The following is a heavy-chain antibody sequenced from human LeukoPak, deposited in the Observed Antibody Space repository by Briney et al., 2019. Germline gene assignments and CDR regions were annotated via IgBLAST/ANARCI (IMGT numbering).Heavy chain of an antibody. Sequence: SETLSLTCTVSGGSISSYYWSWIRQPPGKGLEWIGYIYYSGSTNYNPSLKSRVTISVDMSKNQFSLKLSSVTAADTAVYYCASRDWGSAFDIWGQGTMVTVSS. V-gene: IGHV4-59*01. J-gene: IGHJ3*02. CDR1: GGSISSYY. D-gene: IGHD2-21*02. CDR3: ASRDWGSAFDI. CDR2: IYYSGST.